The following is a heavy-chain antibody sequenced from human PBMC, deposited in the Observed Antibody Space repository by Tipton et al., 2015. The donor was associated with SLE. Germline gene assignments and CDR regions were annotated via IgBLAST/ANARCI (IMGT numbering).Heavy chain of an antibody. CDR2: IYHSGST. Sequence: TLSLTCAVSGDSISRSKWWSWVRQPPGKGLEWIGEIYHSGSTNYNPSLKSRVTISVDKSKNQFSLKLTSVTAADTAVYYCARDEGYGGWFDPWGQGTLVTVSS. CDR1: GDSISRSKW. D-gene: IGHD4-23*01. J-gene: IGHJ5*02. CDR3: ARDEGYGGWFDP. V-gene: IGHV4-4*02.